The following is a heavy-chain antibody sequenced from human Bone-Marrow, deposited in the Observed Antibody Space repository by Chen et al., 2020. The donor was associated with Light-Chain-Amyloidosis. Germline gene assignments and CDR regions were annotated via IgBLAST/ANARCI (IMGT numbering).Heavy chain of an antibody. CDR3: ARGIDY. CDR1: GGSFNDYY. Sequence: QVHLQQWGAGMLNPSETLARTCGVYGGSFNDYYMTWFRQPPGKGLEWIGEINHSGKSNLNPSLSGQVTMSIDAAKRQFSLEVTSLTAADTAMYYCARGIDYWGQGTLVTVSS. CDR2: INHSGKS. J-gene: IGHJ4*02. V-gene: IGHV4-34*01.